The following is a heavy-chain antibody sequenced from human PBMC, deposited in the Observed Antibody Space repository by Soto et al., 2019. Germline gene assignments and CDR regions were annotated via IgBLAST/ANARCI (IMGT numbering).Heavy chain of an antibody. CDR2: INPKSGGT. CDR1: GYTFTVYY. V-gene: IGHV1-2*02. Sequence: QVQLVQSGAEVKKPGASVNVSCKASGYTFTVYYRHWVRQAPGQGLEWMGWINPKSGGTMYPQKFQGRVTMTWATSISTSYMALTRLRSDDTAVYYCARDLAKGGGSAGFDYWGQGTLVTVSS. J-gene: IGHJ4*02. CDR3: ARDLAKGGGSAGFDY. D-gene: IGHD1-26*01.